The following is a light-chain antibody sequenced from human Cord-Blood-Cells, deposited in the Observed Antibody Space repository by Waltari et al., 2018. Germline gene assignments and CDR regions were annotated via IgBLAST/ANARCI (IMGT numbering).Light chain of an antibody. J-gene: IGKJ3*01. CDR3: QQYGSSPFT. Sequence: EIVLPQSPGTLSLSPGERATLSCRASQSVSSSYLAWYQQKPGPAPRLLIYGASSRATGIPDRCSGSGSGTDFTRTISRLETEDFAVYYCQQYGSSPFTFGPGTKVDIK. V-gene: IGKV3-20*01. CDR2: GAS. CDR1: QSVSSSY.